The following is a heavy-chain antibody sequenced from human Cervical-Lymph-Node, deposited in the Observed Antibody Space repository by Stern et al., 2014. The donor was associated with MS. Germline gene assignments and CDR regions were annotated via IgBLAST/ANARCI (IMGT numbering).Heavy chain of an antibody. CDR3: ASERYTYYDDQRPPGGFDP. CDR2: VVVFNGDV. Sequence: QLEESGPEVKKPGTSVKVSCTASGITFSHSAIQWLRQAPGQRPEWIGSVVVFNGDVNYAPRFQERVTITRDMSTSTVYMELRSLKSEDTAIYYCASERYTYYDDQRPPGGFDPWGQGTLVTVSS. J-gene: IGHJ5*02. D-gene: IGHD5-18*01. V-gene: IGHV1-58*02. CDR1: GITFSHSA.